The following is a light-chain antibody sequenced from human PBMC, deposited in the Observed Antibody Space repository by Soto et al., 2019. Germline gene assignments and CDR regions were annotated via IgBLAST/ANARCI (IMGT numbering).Light chain of an antibody. CDR3: NSYAGSDNFVV. J-gene: IGLJ2*01. CDR2: EVT. CDR1: SSDVGGYNY. V-gene: IGLV2-8*01. Sequence: QSALTQPPSASGSPGQSVTISCAGTSSDVGGYNYVSWYQQHPGKAPKLIVYEVTKRPPGVPDRFSGSKSGNTASLTVSGLQAEDEADYYCNSYAGSDNFVVFGGGTKVTVL.